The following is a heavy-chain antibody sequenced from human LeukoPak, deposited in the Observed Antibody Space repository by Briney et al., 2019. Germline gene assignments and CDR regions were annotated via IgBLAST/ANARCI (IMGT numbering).Heavy chain of an antibody. J-gene: IGHJ3*02. CDR2: LTDSGGTT. CDR3: AKKRDAFDI. Sequence: PGGSLRLSCVASGFTFSGYATGWVRQAPGKRPEWVSSLTDSGGTTYYVDSVKGRFTISRDNSKNTLYLHMNSLRAEDTAMYYCAKKRDAFDIWGQGTVVAVSS. CDR1: GFTFSGYA. D-gene: IGHD5-24*01. V-gene: IGHV3-23*01.